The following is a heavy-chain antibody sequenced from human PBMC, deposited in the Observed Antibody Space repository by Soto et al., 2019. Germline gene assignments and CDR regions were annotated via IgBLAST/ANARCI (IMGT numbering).Heavy chain of an antibody. J-gene: IGHJ6*02. Sequence: EVQLVESGGGLVQPGGSLRLSCAASGFTFSSYWMSWVRQAPGKGLEWVANIKKDGSENYYVDSVKGRFTLSRDNAKNSLYLQMNSLRAEDTAVYYCAREEYSFGMDVWGQGTTVTVSS. V-gene: IGHV3-7*01. D-gene: IGHD2-21*01. CDR1: GFTFSSYW. CDR3: AREEYSFGMDV. CDR2: IKKDGSEN.